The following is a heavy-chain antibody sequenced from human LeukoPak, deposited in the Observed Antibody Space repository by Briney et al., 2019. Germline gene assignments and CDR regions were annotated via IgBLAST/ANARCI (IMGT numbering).Heavy chain of an antibody. J-gene: IGHJ4*02. D-gene: IGHD5-18*01. V-gene: IGHV3-43D*03. CDR2: IGWDGGYI. CDR1: GFTFDDYA. CDR3: ARGGIQLWLSYFDY. Sequence: GGSLRLSCAASGFTFDDYAMHWVRQAPGKGLEWVSLIGWDGGYIYYADSVKGRFTISRDNAKNSLYLQMNSLRAEDTALYYCARGGIQLWLSYFDYWGQGTLVTVSS.